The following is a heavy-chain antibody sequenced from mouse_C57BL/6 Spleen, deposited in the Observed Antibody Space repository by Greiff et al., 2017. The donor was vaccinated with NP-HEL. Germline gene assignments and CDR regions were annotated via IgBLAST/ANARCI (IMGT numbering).Heavy chain of an antibody. V-gene: IGHV1-80*01. CDR2: IYPGDGDT. D-gene: IGHD1-1*01. J-gene: IGHJ1*03. CDR3: ALLTTVVATRYFDV. Sequence: VQLQQSGAELVKPGASVKISCKASGYAFSSYWMNWVKQRPGKGLEWIGQIYPGDGDTNYNGKFKGKATLTADKSSSTAYMQLSSLTSEDSAVYFCALLTTVVATRYFDVWGTGTTVTVSS. CDR1: GYAFSSYW.